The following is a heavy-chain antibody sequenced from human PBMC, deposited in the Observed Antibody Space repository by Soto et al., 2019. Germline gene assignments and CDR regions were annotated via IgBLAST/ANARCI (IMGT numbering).Heavy chain of an antibody. D-gene: IGHD1-26*01. J-gene: IGHJ6*04. CDR2: IMPIFGRA. CDR1: GGTFSNYA. Sequence: QVQLVQSGAEVKKPGSSVKVSCKASGGTFSNYAFSWVRQAPGQGLEWLGGIMPIFGRADYAQKFRGRVTITADDATSTAHLGLSSLRSEEKAVYYSATWLKEVGIGGTYYYGMDVWGKGTTVTVSS. CDR3: ATWLKEVGIGGTYYYGMDV. V-gene: IGHV1-69*12.